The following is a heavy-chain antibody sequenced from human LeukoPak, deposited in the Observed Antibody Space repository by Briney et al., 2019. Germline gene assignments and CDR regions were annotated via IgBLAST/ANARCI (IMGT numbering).Heavy chain of an antibody. Sequence: SETLSLTCTVSGGSISSSSYYWGWIRQPPGKGLEWIGSIYYSGSTYYNPSLKSRVTISVDTSKNHFSLKLSSVTAADTAVYYCARHTPDTARYCSGGSCYRGGYYFDYWGQGTLVTVSS. CDR2: IYYSGST. D-gene: IGHD2-15*01. CDR3: ARHTPDTARYCSGGSCYRGGYYFDY. CDR1: GGSISSSSYY. J-gene: IGHJ4*02. V-gene: IGHV4-39*01.